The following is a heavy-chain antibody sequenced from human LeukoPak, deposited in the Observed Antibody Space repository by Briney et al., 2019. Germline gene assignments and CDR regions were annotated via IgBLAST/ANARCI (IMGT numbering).Heavy chain of an antibody. Sequence: SSETLSLTCAVYGGSFSGYYWSWIRQPPGKGLEWIGEINHSGSTNYNPSLESRVTISVDTSKNQFSLKLSSVTAADTAVYYCARAPRRAMVRGVIGSYFDYWGQGTLVTVSS. CDR1: GGSFSGYY. CDR2: INHSGST. V-gene: IGHV4-34*01. CDR3: ARAPRRAMVRGVIGSYFDY. D-gene: IGHD3-10*01. J-gene: IGHJ4*02.